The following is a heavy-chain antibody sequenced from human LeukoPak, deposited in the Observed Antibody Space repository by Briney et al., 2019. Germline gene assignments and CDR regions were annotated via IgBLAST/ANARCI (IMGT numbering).Heavy chain of an antibody. CDR3: ARDSGTTGEVKFDP. D-gene: IGHD3-10*01. CDR1: GGFISSHY. J-gene: IGHJ5*02. V-gene: IGHV4-4*07. CDR2: IYGSGST. Sequence: TSETLSLTCTVSGGFISSHYWSWIRQPAGKGLQWIGRIYGSGSTTYNPSLKSRLTMSVDTSKNQFSLKLSSMTAADTAIYYCARDSGTTGEVKFDPWGQGTLVTVSS.